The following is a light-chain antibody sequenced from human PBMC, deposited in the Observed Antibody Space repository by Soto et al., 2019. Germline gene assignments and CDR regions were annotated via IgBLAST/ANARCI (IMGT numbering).Light chain of an antibody. CDR3: QQYKSYLS. CDR2: KAS. J-gene: IGKJ4*01. CDR1: QSISSW. Sequence: DIQMTQSPSTLSASVGDRVPITCRASQSISSWLAWYHQKPGKAPKLLIYKASSLESGVPSRFSGSGSGTEFTLTISSLQPDDFATYYCQQYKSYLSFGGGTKVEIK. V-gene: IGKV1-5*03.